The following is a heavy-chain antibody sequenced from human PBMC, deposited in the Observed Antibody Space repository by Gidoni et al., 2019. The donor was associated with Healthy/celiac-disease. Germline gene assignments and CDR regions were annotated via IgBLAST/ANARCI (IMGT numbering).Heavy chain of an antibody. J-gene: IGHJ6*02. CDR1: GFTFSSYG. V-gene: IGHV3-30*18. D-gene: IGHD3-16*01. CDR2: ISYDGSNK. Sequence: QVQLVESGGGVVQPGRSLRLSCAASGFTFSSYGMHWVRQAPGKGLEWVAVISYDGSNKYYADSVKVRFTISRDNSKNTLYLQMNSLRAEDTAVYYCAKDGYYDYVWGPNYYYGMDVWGQGTTVTVSS. CDR3: AKDGYYDYVWGPNYYYGMDV.